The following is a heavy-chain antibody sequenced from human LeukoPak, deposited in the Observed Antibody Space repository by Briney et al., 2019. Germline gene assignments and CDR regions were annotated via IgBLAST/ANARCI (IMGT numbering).Heavy chain of an antibody. Sequence: PGGSLRLSCAASVFTFSSYGMHCVRQAPGKGLEWVAVIWYDGSNKYYADSVKGGFTISRDNSKNTLYLQMNSLRAEDTAVYYCARELSSGWPYYYYYGMDVWGQGTTVTVSS. V-gene: IGHV3-33*01. D-gene: IGHD6-19*01. CDR2: IWYDGSNK. CDR3: ARELSSGWPYYYYYGMDV. CDR1: VFTFSSYG. J-gene: IGHJ6*02.